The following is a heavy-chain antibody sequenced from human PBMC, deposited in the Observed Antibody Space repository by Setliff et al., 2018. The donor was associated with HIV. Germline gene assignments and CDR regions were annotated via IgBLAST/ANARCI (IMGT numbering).Heavy chain of an antibody. J-gene: IGHJ4*02. Sequence: ASVKVSCKASGYTFSDYYMHWVRQAPGQGLEWMGWINPNSGGTNYAQKFQGRVNMTRDTSISTTYMELSRLRSDDTAVYYCARGGVLRYFDWAYWGQGTLVTAPQ. V-gene: IGHV1-2*02. D-gene: IGHD3-9*01. CDR2: INPNSGGT. CDR3: ARGGVLRYFDWAY. CDR1: GYTFSDYY.